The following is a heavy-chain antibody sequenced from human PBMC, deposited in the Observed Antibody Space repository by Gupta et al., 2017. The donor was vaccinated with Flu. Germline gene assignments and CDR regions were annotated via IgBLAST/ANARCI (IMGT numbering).Heavy chain of an antibody. V-gene: IGHV4-39*01. Sequence: QLQLQESGPGLVKPSETLSLTCTVSGGSISSSSYYWGWIRQPPGKGLEWIGSIYYSGSTYYNPSLKGRVTISVDTSKNQFSLKLSSVTAADTAVYYCARHGGITGTPDYWGQGTLVTVSS. D-gene: IGHD1-7*01. CDR3: ARHGGITGTPDY. CDR2: IYYSGST. J-gene: IGHJ4*02. CDR1: GGSISSSSYY.